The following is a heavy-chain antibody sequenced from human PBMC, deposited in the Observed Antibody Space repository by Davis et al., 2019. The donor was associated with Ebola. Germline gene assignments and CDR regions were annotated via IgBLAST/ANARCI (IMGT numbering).Heavy chain of an antibody. Sequence: GESLKISCAASGFTFSSYAMHWVRQAPGKGLEWVAVISYDGSNKYYADSVKGRFTISRDNSKNTLYLQMNSLRAEDTAVYYCARDAYIVVVPTDGMDVWGQGTTVTVSS. V-gene: IGHV3-30-3*01. CDR3: ARDAYIVVVPTDGMDV. CDR1: GFTFSSYA. D-gene: IGHD2-2*01. J-gene: IGHJ6*02. CDR2: ISYDGSNK.